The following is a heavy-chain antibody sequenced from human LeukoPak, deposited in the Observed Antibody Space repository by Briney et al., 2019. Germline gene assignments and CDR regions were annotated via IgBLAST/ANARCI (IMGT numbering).Heavy chain of an antibody. Sequence: GGSLRLSCIGSGFTFSSYTLHWVRQAPGKELEWVSSISSGGTFVFYADSVTGRFTISRDNAGKFLYLQMDSLRAEDTAVYYCATLGCAGENCPRAGRALGGYWGPGTLVTVSS. CDR3: ATLGCAGENCPRAGRALGGY. D-gene: IGHD2-21*01. J-gene: IGHJ4*02. CDR1: GFTFSSYT. CDR2: ISSGGTFV. V-gene: IGHV3-21*01.